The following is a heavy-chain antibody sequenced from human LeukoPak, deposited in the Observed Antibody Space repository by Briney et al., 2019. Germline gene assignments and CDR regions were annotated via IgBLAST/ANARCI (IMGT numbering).Heavy chain of an antibody. Sequence: SETLSLTCTVSGGSISHSNYYWGWIRQPPGKGLEWIASVYYSGSTYYSPSLKSRVTISVDTSKNQFSLRLSSVTAADTAVYYCARFGYYYGSGSYYGGAFDYWGQGTLVTVSS. D-gene: IGHD3-10*01. CDR2: VYYSGST. V-gene: IGHV4-39*07. J-gene: IGHJ4*02. CDR3: ARFGYYYGSGSYYGGAFDY. CDR1: GGSISHSNYY.